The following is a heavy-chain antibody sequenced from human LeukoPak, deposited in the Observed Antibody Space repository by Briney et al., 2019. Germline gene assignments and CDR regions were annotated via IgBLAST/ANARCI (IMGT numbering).Heavy chain of an antibody. V-gene: IGHV5-51*01. Sequence: GESLEPFLKGSGYIFKTYWIDWVRQMPGKGLEWMGIIYPRDSDTRYSPSFQGQVTISADKSISTAFLQWISLKASDTAMYYCVRRRGSGRDRTNFDDWGESSLPTVHS. CDR1: GYIFKTYW. CDR2: IYPRDSDT. CDR3: VRRRGSGRDRTNFDD. J-gene: IGHJ4*02. D-gene: IGHD2-21*02.